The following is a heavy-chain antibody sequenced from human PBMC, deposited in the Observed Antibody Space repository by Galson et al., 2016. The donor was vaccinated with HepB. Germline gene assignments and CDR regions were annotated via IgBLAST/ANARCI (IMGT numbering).Heavy chain of an antibody. J-gene: IGHJ6*02. CDR2: IGTAGDT. V-gene: IGHV3-13*01. CDR3: ARGPYRRSSLYYGMDV. CDR1: GFTFRTYD. D-gene: IGHD3-10*01. Sequence: SLRLSCAASGFTFRTYDMHWVRQTKTKGLEWVSAIGTAGDTYYPDSVKGRFTISRENAKNSLYLQMNSLRAGDTAVYYCARGPYRRSSLYYGMDVWGQGTTVTVSS.